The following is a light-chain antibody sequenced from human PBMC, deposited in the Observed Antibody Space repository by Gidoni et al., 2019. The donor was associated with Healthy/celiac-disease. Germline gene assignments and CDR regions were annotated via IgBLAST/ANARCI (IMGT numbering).Light chain of an antibody. CDR3: QQSYSTPLT. CDR1: QSISSY. Sequence: DIQMTQSPSSLSASVGVRVTITCRASQSISSYLNWYQQKPGKAPKLLIYAASSLQSGVPSRFSGIGSGTDFTLTISSLQPEDFATYYCQQSYSTPLTFGGGTKVEIK. V-gene: IGKV1-39*01. CDR2: AAS. J-gene: IGKJ4*01.